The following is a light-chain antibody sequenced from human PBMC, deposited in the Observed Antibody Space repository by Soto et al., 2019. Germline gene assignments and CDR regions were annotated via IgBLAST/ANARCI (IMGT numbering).Light chain of an antibody. V-gene: IGKV3-15*01. CDR1: QSLNSN. J-gene: IGKJ1*01. CDR3: QQYNNWWT. CDR2: GAS. Sequence: ILMTQSPATLSVSPGEGATLSCRASQSLNSNLAWYQQKPGQAPRLLIYGASIRATGIPARFSGSGSGTEFTLTISSLQSEDFAVYYCQQYNNWWTFGQGTNVEI.